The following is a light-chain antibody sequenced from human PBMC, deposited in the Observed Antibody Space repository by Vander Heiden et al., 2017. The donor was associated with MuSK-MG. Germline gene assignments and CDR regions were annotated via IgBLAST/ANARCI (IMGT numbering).Light chain of an antibody. V-gene: IGLV2-14*01. CDR3: GSYTTSSTNV. CDR2: EGS. Sequence: QSALTQPASVSGSPGQSITISCTGTSSDVGGYKSVSCYQQPPGQAHHIIIFEGSSRSSGVASRFSGSKSGNTASLTISGLQAEDEADYYCGSYTTSSTNVFGTGTKVTVL. CDR1: SSDVGGYKS. J-gene: IGLJ1*01.